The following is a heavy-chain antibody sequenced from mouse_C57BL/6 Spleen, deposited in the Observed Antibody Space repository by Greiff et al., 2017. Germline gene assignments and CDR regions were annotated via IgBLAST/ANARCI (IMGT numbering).Heavy chain of an antibody. CDR2: IYPGSGNT. D-gene: IGHD2-1*01. CDR3: ARGDYGNFFDY. Sequence: VQLQQSGAELVRPGASVKLSCKASGYTFTDYYINWVQQRPGQGLEWIARIYPGSGNTYYNEKFKGKATLTAEKSSSTAYMQLSSLTSEDSAVYFCARGDYGNFFDYWGQGTTLTVSA. CDR1: GYTFTDYY. V-gene: IGHV1-76*01. J-gene: IGHJ2*01.